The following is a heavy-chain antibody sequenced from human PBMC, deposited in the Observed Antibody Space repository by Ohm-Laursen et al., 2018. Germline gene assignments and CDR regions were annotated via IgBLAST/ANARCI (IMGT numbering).Heavy chain of an antibody. J-gene: IGHJ4*02. V-gene: IGHV4-59*01. CDR2: IYTSGSP. CDR1: GDSLSSYY. Sequence: GTLSLTWTVSGDSLSSYYWSWIRQPPGKGLEWIGYIYTSGSPKYNPSLKSRVTMSVGTSKNQFSLRLSSVTAADTAVYYCARVVITGAFDYWGQGTLVTVSS. CDR3: ARVVITGAFDY. D-gene: IGHD3-22*01.